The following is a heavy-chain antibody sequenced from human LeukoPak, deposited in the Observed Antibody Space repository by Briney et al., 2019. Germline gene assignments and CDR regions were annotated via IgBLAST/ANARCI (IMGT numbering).Heavy chain of an antibody. D-gene: IGHD3-3*01. V-gene: IGHV3-21*01. CDR1: GFIFSSYS. J-gene: IGHJ4*02. CDR2: ISSGSNYI. CDR3: AREHVTIFGVVKDPLGY. Sequence: GGSLRLSCAASGFIFSSYSMNWVRQAPGKGLEWVSSISSGSNYIYYADSAKGRFSISRDNSKNSLYLQMNSLRAEDTAVYYCAREHVTIFGVVKDPLGYWGQGTLVTVSS.